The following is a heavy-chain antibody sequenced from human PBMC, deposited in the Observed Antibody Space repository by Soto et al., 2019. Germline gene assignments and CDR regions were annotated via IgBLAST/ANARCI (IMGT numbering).Heavy chain of an antibody. CDR2: ISGSDGST. CDR1: GFTFSSYA. J-gene: IGHJ5*02. D-gene: IGHD2-8*01. CDR3: ARKAGLVRLYPPEFDP. V-gene: IGHV3-23*01. Sequence: EVKLLESGGGLVQPGGSLRLSCATSGFTFSSYAMSWVRQAPGKGLEWVSVISGSDGSTYYADSVKGRFTISRDNSKNTLFLQINSLRGEDTAVYYFARKAGLVRLYPPEFDPRGQGTLVTVSS.